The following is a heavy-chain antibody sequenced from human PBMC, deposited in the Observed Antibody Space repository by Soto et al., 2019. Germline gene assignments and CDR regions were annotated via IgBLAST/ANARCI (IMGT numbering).Heavy chain of an antibody. J-gene: IGHJ5*02. Sequence: QVQLVQSGAEVKKTGASEKVACKASGYTFTSYGISWVRQAPGQGLEWMGWISAYNGNTNYAQKLQGRVTMTTDTSTSTAYMELRSLRSDDTAVYYCARDWGCGYQLAYNWFDPWRQGTLVTVSS. CDR1: GYTFTSYG. CDR3: ARDWGCGYQLAYNWFDP. CDR2: ISAYNGNT. D-gene: IGHD2-2*01. V-gene: IGHV1-18*01.